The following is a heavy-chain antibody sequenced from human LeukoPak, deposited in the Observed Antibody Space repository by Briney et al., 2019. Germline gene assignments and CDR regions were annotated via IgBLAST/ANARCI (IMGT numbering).Heavy chain of an antibody. CDR3: ARDSIVRGNIGNDMDV. CDR1: GFTFSDYY. CDR2: ISHSGRTM. D-gene: IGHD2-8*01. V-gene: IGHV3-11*01. Sequence: RPGGYLRLSCAASGFTFSDYYMSWIRQAPGKGLEWVSYISHSGRTMYYADSVKGRFTISRDNAKNSLYLRMNSLRAGDTAVYYCARDSIVRGNIGNDMDVWGKGTTVTVSS. J-gene: IGHJ6*03.